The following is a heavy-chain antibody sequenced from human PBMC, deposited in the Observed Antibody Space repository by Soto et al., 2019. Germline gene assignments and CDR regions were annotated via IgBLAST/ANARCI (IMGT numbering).Heavy chain of an antibody. J-gene: IGHJ6*02. CDR3: ARSPDSSGYYPRWYYYGMDV. CDR2: IYHSGST. D-gene: IGHD3-22*01. V-gene: IGHV4-4*02. Sequence: PADTLSLTWAISGVATARSNWWPSVAQPHGQGLEWIGGIYHSGSTNYNPSLKSRVTISVYKSKNQFSLKLSSVTAADTAVYYCARSPDSSGYYPRWYYYGMDVWGQGTTVTVSS. CDR1: GVATARSNW.